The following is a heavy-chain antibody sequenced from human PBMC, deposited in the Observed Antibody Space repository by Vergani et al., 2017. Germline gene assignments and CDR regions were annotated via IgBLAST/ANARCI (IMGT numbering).Heavy chain of an antibody. Sequence: QVQLQEWGAGLLKTSETLSLPCGVSGGSFSDFYWSWIRQAPGMGLEWFGEVNHGGSTNYNRSLKRRVSISVDTSKNQFSLQLTSVTAADSALYFCASIARAPTRRNPPPDYWCQGILVTVSS. V-gene: IGHV4-34*01. D-gene: IGHD3-16*02. CDR1: GGSFSDFY. CDR3: ASIARAPTRRNPPPDY. J-gene: IGHJ4*02. CDR2: VNHGGST.